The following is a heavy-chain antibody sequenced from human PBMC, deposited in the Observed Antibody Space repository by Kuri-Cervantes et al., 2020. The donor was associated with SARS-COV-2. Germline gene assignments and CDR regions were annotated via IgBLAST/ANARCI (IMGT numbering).Heavy chain of an antibody. CDR3: ASCPGGLPYYYYGMDV. J-gene: IGHJ6*02. V-gene: IGHV4-30-4*01. CDR1: GGSISSADYY. Sequence: LRLSCTVSGGSISSADYYWSWIRQPPGKGLEWIGYIYYSGSTSYNPSLKSRITISVDTSKNQFSLKLSSVTAADTAVYYCASCPGGLPYYYYGMDVWGQGTTVTVSS. CDR2: IYYSGST. D-gene: IGHD5-18*01.